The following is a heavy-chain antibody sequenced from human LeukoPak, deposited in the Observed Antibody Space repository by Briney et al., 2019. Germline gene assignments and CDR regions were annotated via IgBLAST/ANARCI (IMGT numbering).Heavy chain of an antibody. D-gene: IGHD6-13*01. CDR2: FYTSGTT. CDR3: ARVDSSNWYDSRGYFDY. Sequence: KASETLSLTCTVSGGSISNYYWSWIRQPAGKGLEWIGRFYTSGTTNYNPSLKSRVTISVDTSKNQFSLKLSSVTAADTAVYYCARVDSSNWYDSRGYFDYWGQGTLVTVSS. V-gene: IGHV4-4*07. J-gene: IGHJ4*02. CDR1: GGSISNYY.